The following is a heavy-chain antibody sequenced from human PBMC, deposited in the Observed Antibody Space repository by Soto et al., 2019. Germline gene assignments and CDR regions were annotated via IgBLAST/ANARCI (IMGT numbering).Heavy chain of an antibody. D-gene: IGHD2-15*01. Sequence: SETLSLTCTVSGGSMRNVYWSWIRQSPGKRLEWLGFIFHSGNAKYNPSLKSRVTISIDTSKNQFSLSLDSVTAADTAIYFCARAHAPTLPFDYWGQGALVTVSS. CDR2: IFHSGNA. CDR3: ARAHAPTLPFDY. CDR1: GGSMRNVY. J-gene: IGHJ4*01. V-gene: IGHV4-59*01.